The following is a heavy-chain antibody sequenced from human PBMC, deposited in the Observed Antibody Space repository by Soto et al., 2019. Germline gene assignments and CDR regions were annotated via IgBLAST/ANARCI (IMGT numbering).Heavy chain of an antibody. V-gene: IGHV3-21*04. J-gene: IGHJ6*03. CDR3: GWVGYGIPIFGRGRYMDV. CDR2: ISSRSTYI. D-gene: IGHD3-3*01. Sequence: PGGSLRLSCAASGFTFSDFSINWVRQAPGEGLERISSISSRSTYIYYADSVKGRFTISRDNARSSFYLQMNSLMAEDTAVYYFGWVGYGIPIFGRGRYMDVWGKGTTVTVSS. CDR1: GFTFSDFS.